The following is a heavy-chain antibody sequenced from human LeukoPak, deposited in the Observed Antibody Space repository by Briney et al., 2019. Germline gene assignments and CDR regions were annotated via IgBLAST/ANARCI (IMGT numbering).Heavy chain of an antibody. V-gene: IGHV4-38-2*02. Sequence: NPSETLSLTCTVSGYSISSGYYWGWIRQPPGKGLEWIGSIYHSGSTYYNPSLKSRVTISVDTSKNQFSLKLSSVTAADTAVYYCARERGYSYGYVDYWGQGTLVTVSS. CDR1: GYSISSGYY. J-gene: IGHJ4*02. CDR3: ARERGYSYGYVDY. D-gene: IGHD5-18*01. CDR2: IYHSGST.